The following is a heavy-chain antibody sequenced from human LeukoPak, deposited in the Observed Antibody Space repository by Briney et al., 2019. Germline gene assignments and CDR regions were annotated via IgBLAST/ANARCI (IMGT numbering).Heavy chain of an antibody. D-gene: IGHD3-22*01. CDR3: ARVGAYYYDSSGYYLGY. CDR1: GYTFTSYA. J-gene: IGHJ4*02. CDR2: INAGNGNT. V-gene: IGHV1-3*01. Sequence: ASVKVSCKASGYTFTSYAMHWVRQAPGQRLEWMGWINAGNGNTKYSQKFQGRVTITRDTSASTAYMELSSLRSEDTAVYYCARVGAYYYDSSGYYLGYWGQGTLVTVSS.